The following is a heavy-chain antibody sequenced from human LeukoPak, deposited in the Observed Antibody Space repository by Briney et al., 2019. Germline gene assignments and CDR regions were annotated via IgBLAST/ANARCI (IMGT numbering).Heavy chain of an antibody. J-gene: IGHJ4*02. CDR1: GFTFSSYA. Sequence: GGSLRLSCAASGFTFSSYAMHWVRQAPGKGLEYVSAISSSGGSTYYANSVKGRFTISRDNSKNTLYLQMGSLRAEDMAVYYCAGSMLRFLEWLPVDYWGQGTLVTVSS. CDR3: AGSMLRFLEWLPVDY. CDR2: ISSSGGST. V-gene: IGHV3-64*01. D-gene: IGHD3-3*01.